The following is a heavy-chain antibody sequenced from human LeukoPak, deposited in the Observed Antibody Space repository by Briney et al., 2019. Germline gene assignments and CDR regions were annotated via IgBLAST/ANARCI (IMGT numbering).Heavy chain of an antibody. V-gene: IGHV3-21*01. CDR2: ISSSSSYI. J-gene: IGHJ6*03. CDR1: GFTFSSYS. Sequence: GGSLRLSCAASGFTFSSYSMNWVRQAPGKGLEWVSSISSSSSYIYYADSVKGRFTISRDNAKNSLYLQMNSLRGEDTAIYYCARVMMGATVTTFHYYCMDVWGVGTAVTVSS. CDR3: ARVMMGATVTTFHYYCMDV. D-gene: IGHD4-11*01.